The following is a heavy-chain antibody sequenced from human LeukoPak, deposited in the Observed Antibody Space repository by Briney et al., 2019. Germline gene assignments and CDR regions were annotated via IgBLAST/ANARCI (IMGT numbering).Heavy chain of an antibody. CDR1: GFTISSNY. J-gene: IGHJ6*03. CDR2: IYRGDST. Sequence: PGGSLRLSCAASGFTISSNYMSWVRQAPGKGLEWVSVIYRGDSTYYADSVKGRFTISRDKSKNTLCLQMNSLRAEDTAVYYCASRSGTYSYYMDVWGKGTTVTVSS. V-gene: IGHV3-53*01. D-gene: IGHD2-15*01. CDR3: ASRSGTYSYYMDV.